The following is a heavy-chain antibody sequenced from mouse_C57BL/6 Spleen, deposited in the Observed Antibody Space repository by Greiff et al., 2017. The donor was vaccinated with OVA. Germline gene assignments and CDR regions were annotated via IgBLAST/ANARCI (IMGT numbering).Heavy chain of an antibody. J-gene: IGHJ2*01. CDR3: ARWDYGNYDY. CDR1: GYTFTSYG. CDR2: IYPRSGNT. Sequence: VQVVESGAELARPGASVKLSCKASGYTFTSYGISWVKQRTGQGLEWIGEIYPRSGNTYYNEKFKGKATLTADKSSSTAYMELRSLTSEDSAVYFCARWDYGNYDYWGQGTTLTVSS. D-gene: IGHD2-1*01. V-gene: IGHV1-81*01.